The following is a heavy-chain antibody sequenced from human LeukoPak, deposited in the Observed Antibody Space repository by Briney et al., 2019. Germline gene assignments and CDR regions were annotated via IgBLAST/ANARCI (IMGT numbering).Heavy chain of an antibody. D-gene: IGHD2-21*01. CDR2: ISSSSTHI. J-gene: IGHJ4*02. V-gene: IGHV3-21*01. CDR1: GFTFSDYH. CDR3: ARGLCGGDCYDY. Sequence: GGSLRLSCVASGFTFSDYHINWVRQAPGEELEWVSSISSSSTHIYYADSVRGRFTISRDDAKNSLYLQMNSLRAEDTALYYCARGLCGGDCYDYWGQGTLVTVSS.